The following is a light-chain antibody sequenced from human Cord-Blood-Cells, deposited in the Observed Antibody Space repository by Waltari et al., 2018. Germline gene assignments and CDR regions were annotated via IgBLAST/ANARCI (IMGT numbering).Light chain of an antibody. CDR3: AAWDDGLNGYV. V-gene: IGLV1-44*01. Sequence: QSVLTQPPSASGTPGQRVTISCSGCSSNIGSNTVNWYQQLPGTAPKPLIYSNNPRPAGVPDRFSGPKSGTAASLAISGLQSNDEADYFCAAWDDGLNGYVYETWTKLTVL. J-gene: IGLJ1*01. CDR1: SSNIGSNT. CDR2: SNN.